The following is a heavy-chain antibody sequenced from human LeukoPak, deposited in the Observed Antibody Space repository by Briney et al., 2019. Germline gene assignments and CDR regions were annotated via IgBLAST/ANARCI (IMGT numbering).Heavy chain of an antibody. D-gene: IGHD2-21*02. Sequence: GGYLRLSCAASGFTFSSYGMSWVRQAPGKGLEWVSVISGSGGSTYYAASVKGRFTISRDNSKNTLYLQMNSLRVDDTAIYYCAKDHANTPVVTNWGQGILVSVSS. J-gene: IGHJ4*02. CDR3: AKDHANTPVVTN. CDR2: ISGSGGST. CDR1: GFTFSSYG. V-gene: IGHV3-23*01.